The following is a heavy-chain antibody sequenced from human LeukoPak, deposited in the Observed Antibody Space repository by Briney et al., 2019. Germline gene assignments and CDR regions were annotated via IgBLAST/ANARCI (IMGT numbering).Heavy chain of an antibody. CDR1: GFTFSSYW. J-gene: IGHJ4*02. V-gene: IGHV3-7*01. Sequence: PRGSLRLSCVVSGFTFSSYWMSWVRQAPGKGLEGVANIKQDGSEKYYVDSVKGRFTMSRDNAKNSLYLQMNSLRAEDTAVYYCARVQWELRGVGSYFEYWGQGALVTVSS. CDR3: ARVQWELRGVGSYFEY. D-gene: IGHD1-26*01. CDR2: IKQDGSEK.